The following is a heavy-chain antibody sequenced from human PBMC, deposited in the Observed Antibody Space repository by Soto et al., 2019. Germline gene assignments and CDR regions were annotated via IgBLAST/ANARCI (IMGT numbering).Heavy chain of an antibody. V-gene: IGHV3-23*01. CDR2: ISGSGLST. Sequence: EVQLLESGGGLVQRGGSLRLSCAASGFPFTTYAMNWVRQAPGKGLEWVSLISGSGLSTYYADSVKGRFTISRDNSKNTLYLQMNDLRAEDTAVYYCAKDQGFGNLGAEYFHHWGQGSLVTVSS. CDR1: GFPFTTYA. D-gene: IGHD3-10*01. CDR3: AKDQGFGNLGAEYFHH. J-gene: IGHJ1*01.